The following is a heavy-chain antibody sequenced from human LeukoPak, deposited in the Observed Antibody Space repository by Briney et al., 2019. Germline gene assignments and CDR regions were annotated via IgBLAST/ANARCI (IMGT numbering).Heavy chain of an antibody. V-gene: IGHV4-59*08. Sequence: SETLSLTCTVSGGSISSYYWSWIRQPPGKGLEWIGYIYYSGSTNYNPSLKSRVTISVDTSKNQFSLKLSSVTAADTAVYYCVSQGGYSYGLFDYWGQGTLVTVSS. CDR1: GGSISSYY. CDR3: VSQGGYSYGLFDY. D-gene: IGHD5-18*01. CDR2: IYYSGST. J-gene: IGHJ4*02.